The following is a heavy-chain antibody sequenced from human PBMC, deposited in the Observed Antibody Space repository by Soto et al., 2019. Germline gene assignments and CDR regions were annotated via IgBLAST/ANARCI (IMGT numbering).Heavy chain of an antibody. Sequence: GGSLRLSCAASGFTFSSYAMHWVRQAPGKGLEYVSAISSNGGSTYYANSVKGRFTISRDNSKNTLYLQMGNLRAEDMAVYYCARTLYYDFWSGYYDYWGQGTLVTVSS. V-gene: IGHV3-64*01. CDR1: GFTFSSYA. J-gene: IGHJ4*02. D-gene: IGHD3-3*01. CDR3: ARTLYYDFWSGYYDY. CDR2: ISSNGGST.